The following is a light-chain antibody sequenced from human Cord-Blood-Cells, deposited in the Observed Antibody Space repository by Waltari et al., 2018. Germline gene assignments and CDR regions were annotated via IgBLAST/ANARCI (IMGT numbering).Light chain of an antibody. V-gene: IGKV1-39*01. CDR2: AAS. Sequence: DIQMTQSPSSLSASVGDRVTITCRGSQSISSYLNWYQQKPGKAPKILIYAASSLQSGVPARFSGSGSGTDFTLTIRSLQPEDFATYYCQQSYSTPVTFGQGTKVEIK. CDR3: QQSYSTPVT. CDR1: QSISSY. J-gene: IGKJ1*01.